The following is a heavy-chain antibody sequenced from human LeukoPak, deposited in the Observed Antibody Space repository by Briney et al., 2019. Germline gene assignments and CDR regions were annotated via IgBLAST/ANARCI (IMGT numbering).Heavy chain of an antibody. CDR2: IYHSGST. D-gene: IGHD3-22*01. J-gene: IGHJ4*02. CDR1: GGSISSGGYY. CDR3: ARVRGVRNYDSSGYLDY. Sequence: SQTLSLTCTVSGGSISSGGYYWSWIRRPPGKGLEWIGYIYHSGSTYYNPSLKSRVTISVDRSKNQFSLKLSSVTAADTAVYYCARVRGVRNYDSSGYLDYWGQGTLVTVSS. V-gene: IGHV4-30-2*01.